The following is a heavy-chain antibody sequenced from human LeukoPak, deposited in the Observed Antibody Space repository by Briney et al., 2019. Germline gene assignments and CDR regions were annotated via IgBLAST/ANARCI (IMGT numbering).Heavy chain of an antibody. CDR2: IRYDGSNK. D-gene: IGHD2-2*01. V-gene: IGHV3-30*02. Sequence: PGGSLRLSCAASEFTFSSYGMHWVRQAPGKGLEWVAFIRYDGSNKYYADSVKGRFTISRDNSKNTLYLQMNSLRAEDTAVYYCAKFAYCSSTSCPADAFDIWGQGTMVTVSS. J-gene: IGHJ3*02. CDR3: AKFAYCSSTSCPADAFDI. CDR1: EFTFSSYG.